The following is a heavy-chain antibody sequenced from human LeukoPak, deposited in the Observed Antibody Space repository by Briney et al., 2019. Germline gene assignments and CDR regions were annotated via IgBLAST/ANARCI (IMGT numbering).Heavy chain of an antibody. Sequence: PSQTLSLTCTVSGGSISSGSYYWSWIRQPPGKGLEWIGEINHSGSTNYNPSLKSRVTISVDTSKNQFSLKLSSVTAADTAVYYCARTTEGGYTYNYFYYYYMDVWGKGTTVTISS. J-gene: IGHJ6*03. CDR3: ARTTEGGYTYNYFYYYYMDV. CDR1: GGSISSGSYY. D-gene: IGHD5-18*01. V-gene: IGHV4-39*07. CDR2: INHSGST.